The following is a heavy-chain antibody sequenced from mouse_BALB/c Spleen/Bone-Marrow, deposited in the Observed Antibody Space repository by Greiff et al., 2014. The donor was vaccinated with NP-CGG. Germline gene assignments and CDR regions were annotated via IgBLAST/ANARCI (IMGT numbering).Heavy chain of an antibody. CDR1: GFTFSSYT. CDR3: TRDRYYGNSFAY. D-gene: IGHD2-1*01. CDR2: ISSGGSYT. V-gene: IGHV5-6-4*01. Sequence: EVQRVESGGGLVKPGGSLTLSCPASGFTFSSYTMSWIRQTPEKRLEWVATISSGGSYTYYPDSVKGRFTISRDNAKNTLYLQMISLKSEDTAMYYCTRDRYYGNSFAYWGQGTLVTVSA. J-gene: IGHJ3*01.